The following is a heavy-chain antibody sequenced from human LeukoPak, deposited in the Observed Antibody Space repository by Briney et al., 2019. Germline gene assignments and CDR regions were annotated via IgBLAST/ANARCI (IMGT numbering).Heavy chain of an antibody. CDR2: IGGSGGVT. D-gene: IGHD3-10*01. J-gene: IGHJ4*02. CDR3: AKRGVVIRVILVGFHKEAYYFDF. CDR1: GITLSNYG. Sequence: GGSLRLSCAVSGITLSNYGMSWVRQAPGKGLEWVAGIGGSGGVTNYADSVKGRFTISRDSAKNTLYLQMNSLRAGDTAVYFCAKRGVVIRVILVGFHKEAYYFDFWGQGALVTVSS. V-gene: IGHV3-23*01.